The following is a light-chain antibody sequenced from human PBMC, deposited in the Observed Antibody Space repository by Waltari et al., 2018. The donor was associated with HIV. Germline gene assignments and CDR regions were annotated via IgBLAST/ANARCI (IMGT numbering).Light chain of an antibody. J-gene: IGLJ1*01. Sequence: SSELTPDPAVSVALGQTVRITCQGDSLRSYYASWYQQKPGQAPLLVVYGNDKRPSGTPDRSSGSSSGNTASLTITGAQAEDEADYYCNSRDSSGHHLVFATGTTVTVL. CDR1: SLRSYY. CDR3: NSRDSSGHHLV. V-gene: IGLV3-19*01. CDR2: GND.